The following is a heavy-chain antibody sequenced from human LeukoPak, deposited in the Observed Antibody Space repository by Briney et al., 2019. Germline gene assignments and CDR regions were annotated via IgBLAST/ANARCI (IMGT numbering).Heavy chain of an antibody. Sequence: GASVKVSCKASGYIFTGYFMHWVRQAPGQGLEWMGWINPNSGGTNYAQKVQGRVAMTRDTSTSTAYMELSRLRSDDTAVYYCARAEWELYPYFDYWGQGSLVTVSS. CDR2: INPNSGGT. V-gene: IGHV1-2*02. CDR3: ARAEWELYPYFDY. CDR1: GYIFTGYF. J-gene: IGHJ4*02. D-gene: IGHD1-26*01.